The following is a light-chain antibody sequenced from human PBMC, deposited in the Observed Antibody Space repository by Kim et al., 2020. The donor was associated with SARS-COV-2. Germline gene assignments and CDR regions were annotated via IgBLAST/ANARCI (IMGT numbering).Light chain of an antibody. CDR2: SAS. CDR1: QGIRND. V-gene: IGKV1-6*01. Sequence: SKSVGDTVTNTCRASQGIRNDLGWYQQKPGKAPKLLIYSASSLQSGVPSRFSGSGSGTDFTRTISSLQPEDFATYYCLQEYNYPYTFGQGTKLEI. CDR3: LQEYNYPYT. J-gene: IGKJ2*01.